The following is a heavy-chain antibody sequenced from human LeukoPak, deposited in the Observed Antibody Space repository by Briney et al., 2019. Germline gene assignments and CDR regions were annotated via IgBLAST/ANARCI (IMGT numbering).Heavy chain of an antibody. CDR2: INAASGGT. CDR1: GDTFIAYY. D-gene: IGHD5-18*01. J-gene: IGHJ4*02. Sequence: GASVKVSCKASGDTFIAYYMHWVRQAPGQGLEWMGWINAASGGTLYAQKFQGRVTMTRDTSISTAYMELSRLRSDDTAVYYCAREIDGYDYWGQGTLVTVSS. CDR3: AREIDGYDY. V-gene: IGHV1-2*02.